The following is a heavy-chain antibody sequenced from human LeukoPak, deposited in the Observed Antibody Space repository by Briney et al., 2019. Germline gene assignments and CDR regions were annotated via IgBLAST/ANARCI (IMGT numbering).Heavy chain of an antibody. V-gene: IGHV4-39*07. CDR1: GGSISTSNYY. CDR2: IFYSGST. J-gene: IGHJ4*02. Sequence: SETLSLTCTVSGGSISTSNYYWGWIRQPPGKGLEWIGNIFYSGSTYYSPSLKSRVTISLDTSRNQFSLKLNSVTAADTAVYYCARANTAMVLYFDYWGQGTLVTVSS. D-gene: IGHD5-18*01. CDR3: ARANTAMVLYFDY.